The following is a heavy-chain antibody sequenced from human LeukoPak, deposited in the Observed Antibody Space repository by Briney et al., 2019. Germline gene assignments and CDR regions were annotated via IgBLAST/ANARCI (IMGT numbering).Heavy chain of an antibody. D-gene: IGHD1-26*01. V-gene: IGHV4-30-2*01. J-gene: IGHJ4*02. CDR3: ARHAIVGATGFDY. Sequence: PSETLSLTCTVSGGSLSSGGYYWSCIRQPPGKALEWIGYIYHSGSTYYNPSLKSRVTISVDRSKNQFSLKLSSVTAADTAVYYCARHAIVGATGFDYWGQGTLVTVSS. CDR2: IYHSGST. CDR1: GGSLSSGGYY.